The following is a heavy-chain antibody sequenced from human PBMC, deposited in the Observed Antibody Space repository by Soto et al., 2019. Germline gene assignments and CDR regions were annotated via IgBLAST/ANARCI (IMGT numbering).Heavy chain of an antibody. Sequence: GASVKVSCKASGYTFTNYVMYWVRQAPGQSLEWVGWINAASGNTKYSQKFQDRVTLTRDTSATTVFMEMSSLGLEDTAVYFCARGRASFYFDNWGQGTPVTVSS. CDR3: ARGRASFYFDN. J-gene: IGHJ4*02. CDR1: GYTFTNYV. D-gene: IGHD3-16*02. CDR2: INAASGNT. V-gene: IGHV1-3*01.